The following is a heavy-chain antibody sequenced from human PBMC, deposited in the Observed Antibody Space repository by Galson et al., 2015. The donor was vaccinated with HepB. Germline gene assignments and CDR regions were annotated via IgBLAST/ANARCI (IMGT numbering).Heavy chain of an antibody. D-gene: IGHD3-22*01. Sequence: SVKVSCKASGYTFTGYYMHWVRQAPGQGLEWMGRINPNSGGTNYAQKFQGRVTMTRDTSISTAYMELSRLRSDDTAVYYCARSKPSVDSSGYLYCFEYWGQGTLVTVSS. CDR2: INPNSGGT. CDR1: GYTFTGYY. CDR3: ARSKPSVDSSGYLYCFEY. V-gene: IGHV1-2*06. J-gene: IGHJ4*02.